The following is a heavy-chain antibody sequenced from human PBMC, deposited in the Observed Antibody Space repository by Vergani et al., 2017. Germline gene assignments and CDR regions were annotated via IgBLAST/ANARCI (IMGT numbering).Heavy chain of an antibody. J-gene: IGHJ4*02. Sequence: QVQLVESGGGVVQPGRSLRLSCAASGFTFSSYAMHWVRQAPGKGLEWVAVISYDGSNKYYADSVKGRFTISRDNSKNTLYLQMNSLRAEDTAVYYCARDNPYSGSYYDYWGQGTLVTVSS. CDR1: GFTFSSYA. D-gene: IGHD1-26*01. CDR3: ARDNPYSGSYYDY. CDR2: ISYDGSNK. V-gene: IGHV3-30*14.